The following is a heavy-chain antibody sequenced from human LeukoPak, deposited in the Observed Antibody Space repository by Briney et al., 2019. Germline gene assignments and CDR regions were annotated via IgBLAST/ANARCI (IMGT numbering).Heavy chain of an antibody. CDR3: ARVPPYYDFWSGLHGPYGMDV. V-gene: IGHV4-4*07. J-gene: IGHJ6*02. D-gene: IGHD3-3*01. CDR1: GGSISSYY. Sequence: PSETLSLTCTVPGGSISSYYWSWIRQPAGKGLEWIGRIYTSGSTNYNPSLKSRVTMSVDTSKNQFSLKLSSVTAADTAVYYCARVPPYYDFWSGLHGPYGMDVWGQGTTVTVSS. CDR2: IYTSGST.